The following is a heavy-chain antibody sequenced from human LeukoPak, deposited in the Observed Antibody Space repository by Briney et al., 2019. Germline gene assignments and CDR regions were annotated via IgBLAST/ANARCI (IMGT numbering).Heavy chain of an antibody. V-gene: IGHV1-8*01. CDR2: MNPNSGNT. D-gene: IGHD3-22*01. Sequence: ASVKVSCKASGYTFTSYDINWVRQATGQGLEWMGWMNPNSGNTGYAQKFQGRVTMTRNTSISTAYMELNSLRAEDTAVYYCARDRFYYYDSSGSGAFDIWGQGTMVTVSS. CDR1: GYTFTSYD. CDR3: ARDRFYYYDSSGSGAFDI. J-gene: IGHJ3*02.